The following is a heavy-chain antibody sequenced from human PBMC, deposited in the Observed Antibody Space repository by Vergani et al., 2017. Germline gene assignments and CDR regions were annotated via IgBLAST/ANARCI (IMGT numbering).Heavy chain of an antibody. V-gene: IGHV4-34*01. CDR1: GGSFSGYY. J-gene: IGHJ4*02. CDR2: INHSGST. Sequence: QVQLQQWGAGLLKPSETLSLTCAVYGGSFSGYYWSWIRQPPGKGLEWIGEINHSGSTNYNPSLKSRVTISVDTSKNQFSLKLSSVTAADTAVYYCATSLAYYYDSSGYYPYYFDYWGQGTLVTVSS. CDR3: ATSLAYYYDSSGYYPYYFDY. D-gene: IGHD3-22*01.